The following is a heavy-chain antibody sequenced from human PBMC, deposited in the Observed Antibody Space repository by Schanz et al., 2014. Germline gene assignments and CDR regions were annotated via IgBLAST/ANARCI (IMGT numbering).Heavy chain of an antibody. Sequence: QVQLVQSGTQVKKPGASVKVSCKASGYTFTSYSMHWVRQAPGQGLEWMGIINLSGGSTNNAQRFQGRLTMTTDTSTGTAYMELRSLRSDDTALYYCTRGGYSYALSAFDIWGQGTMVTVSS. D-gene: IGHD5-18*01. J-gene: IGHJ3*02. CDR1: GYTFTSYS. V-gene: IGHV1-46*01. CDR3: TRGGYSYALSAFDI. CDR2: INLSGGST.